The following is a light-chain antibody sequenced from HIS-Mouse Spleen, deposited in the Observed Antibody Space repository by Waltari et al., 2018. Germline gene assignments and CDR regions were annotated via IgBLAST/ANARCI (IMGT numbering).Light chain of an antibody. CDR3: CSYAGSDTFPYV. CDR1: SSDAGDYHY. V-gene: IGLV2-14*01. Sequence: QSPPTHPASVSGSPRQSTTISCTSTSSDAGDYHYLSCSQQHPGKAPNLMIYEVSNRPSGVSIRFSGSKSGNTASLTISGLQAEDEADYYCCSYAGSDTFPYVFGTGTKVTVL. J-gene: IGLJ1*01. CDR2: EVS.